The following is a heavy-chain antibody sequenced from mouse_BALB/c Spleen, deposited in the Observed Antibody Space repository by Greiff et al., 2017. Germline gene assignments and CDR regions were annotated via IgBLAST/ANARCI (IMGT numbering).Heavy chain of an antibody. J-gene: IGHJ2*01. CDR3: ARHVTTATYFDY. D-gene: IGHD1-2*01. CDR2: ISSGGSYT. CDR1: GFTFSSYG. V-gene: IGHV5-6*01. Sequence: EVQGVESGGDLVKPGGSLKLSCAASGFTFSSYGMSWVRQTPDKRLEWVATISSGGSYTYYPDSVKGRFTISRDNAKNTLYLQMSSLKSEDTAMYYCARHVTTATYFDYWGQGTTLTVSS.